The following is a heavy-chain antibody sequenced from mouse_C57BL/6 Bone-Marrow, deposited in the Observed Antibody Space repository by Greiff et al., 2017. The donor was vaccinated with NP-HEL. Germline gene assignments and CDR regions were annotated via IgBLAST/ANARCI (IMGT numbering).Heavy chain of an antibody. CDR1: GYTFTSYW. V-gene: IGHV1-64*01. J-gene: IGHJ4*01. D-gene: IGHD1-1*01. CDR2: IHPNSGST. CDR3: APTVVDDSYAMDY. Sequence: QVQLQQPGAELVKPGASVKLSCKASGYTFTSYWMHWVKQRPGQGLEWIGLIHPNSGSTNYNEKFKSKATLTVDKSSSTAYMQLSSLTSEDSAVYYCAPTVVDDSYAMDYWGQGTSVTVSS.